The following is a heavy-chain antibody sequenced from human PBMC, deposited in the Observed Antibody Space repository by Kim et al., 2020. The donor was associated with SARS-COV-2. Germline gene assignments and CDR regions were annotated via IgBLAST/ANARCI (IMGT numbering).Heavy chain of an antibody. CDR1: GFSISRYG. Sequence: GGSLRLSCEASGFSISRYGMHWVRQAPGKGLEWVAVISYDGSSKFYEDSVKGRFNISRDNSKNTVYLQMNSLRAQDTAVYYCGKDPVSAAAGWFDPWGQGTLVIVSS. CDR3: GKDPVSAAAGWFDP. V-gene: IGHV3-30*18. D-gene: IGHD6-13*01. J-gene: IGHJ5*02. CDR2: ISYDGSSK.